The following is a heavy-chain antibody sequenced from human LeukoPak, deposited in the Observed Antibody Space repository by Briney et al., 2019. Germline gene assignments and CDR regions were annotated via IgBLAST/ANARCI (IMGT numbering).Heavy chain of an antibody. Sequence: GASVKVSCKASGGTFSSYAISWVRQAPGQGLEWMGGIIPIFGTANYAQKFQGRVTITADESTSTAYMELSSLRSEDTAVYYCARSPVRIAARPYYYYCMDVWGKGTTVTVSS. V-gene: IGHV1-69*13. CDR3: ARSPVRIAARPYYYYCMDV. CDR1: GGTFSSYA. D-gene: IGHD6-6*01. J-gene: IGHJ6*03. CDR2: IIPIFGTA.